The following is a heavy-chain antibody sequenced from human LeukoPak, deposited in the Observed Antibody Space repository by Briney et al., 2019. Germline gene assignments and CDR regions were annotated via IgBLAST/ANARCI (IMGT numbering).Heavy chain of an antibody. CDR3: ATLPPRGSLSVDY. J-gene: IGHJ4*02. CDR2: VRYDGNDK. D-gene: IGHD3-10*01. CDR1: GFTFSNYG. V-gene: IGHV3-30*02. Sequence: GGSLRLSCVASGFTFSNYGMHWVRQAPGKGLEWVAFVRYDGNDKNYADSVEGRFTISRDDSKNTLFLQMNSLRFDDTAFYFCATLPPRGSLSVDYWGQGTLVTVSS.